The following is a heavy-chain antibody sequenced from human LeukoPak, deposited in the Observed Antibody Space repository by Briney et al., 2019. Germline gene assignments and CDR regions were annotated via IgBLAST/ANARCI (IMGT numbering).Heavy chain of an antibody. J-gene: IGHJ4*02. V-gene: IGHV3-49*04. D-gene: IGHD4/OR15-4a*01. Sequence: PGGSLRLSCTASGFSLGDHAMSWVRQAPGKGLEWVGFIRNKAYGATAGYAASVKGRFTISRDDSKSTAYLQMNSLKTEDTAVYYCSRGRLWDVTDYWGQGTLVTVSS. CDR2: IRNKAYGATA. CDR1: GFSLGDHA. CDR3: SRGRLWDVTDY.